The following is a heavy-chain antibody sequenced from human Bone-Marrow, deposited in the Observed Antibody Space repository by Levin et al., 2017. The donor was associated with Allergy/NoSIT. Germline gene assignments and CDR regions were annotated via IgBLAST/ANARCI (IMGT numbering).Heavy chain of an antibody. CDR3: ARLSLTFYDILTGYYSPIGTFDY. Sequence: SQTLSLTCNVSGGSINSGDSYWSWIRQPPGKGLEWIGYIYYSGSTYYNPSLKSRITISIDTSKSQFSLQLSSVTAADTAVYSRARLSLTFYDILTGYYSPIGTFDYWGQGTLVTVSS. J-gene: IGHJ4*02. V-gene: IGHV4-30-4*01. CDR2: IYYSGST. D-gene: IGHD3-9*01. CDR1: GGSINSGDSY.